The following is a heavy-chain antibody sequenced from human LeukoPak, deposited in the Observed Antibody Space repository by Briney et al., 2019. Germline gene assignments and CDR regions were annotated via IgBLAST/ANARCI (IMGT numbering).Heavy chain of an antibody. V-gene: IGHV3-21*01. Sequence: PGGSLRLSCEASGFTFSTFAMIWVRQPPGKGLEWVSSISSSSSYIYYADSVKGQFTISRDNAKNSLYLQMNSLRAEDTAVYYCARRSIAVAGPFDYWGQGTLVTVSS. J-gene: IGHJ4*02. CDR3: ARRSIAVAGPFDY. CDR2: ISSSSSYI. D-gene: IGHD6-19*01. CDR1: GFTFSTFA.